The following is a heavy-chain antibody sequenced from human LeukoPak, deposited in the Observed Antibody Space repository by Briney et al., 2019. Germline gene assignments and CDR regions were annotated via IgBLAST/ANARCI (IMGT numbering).Heavy chain of an antibody. J-gene: IGHJ4*01. CDR2: ITNYNGNT. D-gene: IGHD1-26*01. V-gene: IGHV1-18*04. CDR1: GYTFTGYY. Sequence: GASVKVSCKASGYTFTGYYMHWVRQAPGQGLEWMAWITNYNGNTKYAQKFQGRVTLTTDTSTSTAYMELRSLRSDDTAVYYCARYYVMGATSLDYWGQGTLVTVSS. CDR3: ARYYVMGATSLDY.